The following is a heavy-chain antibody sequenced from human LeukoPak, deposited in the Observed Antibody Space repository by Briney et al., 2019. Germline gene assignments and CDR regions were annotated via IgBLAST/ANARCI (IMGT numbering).Heavy chain of an antibody. D-gene: IGHD5-18*01. V-gene: IGHV4-39*01. J-gene: IGHJ5*02. Sequence: SETLSLTCTVSGGSISSSSYYWGWIRQPPGKGLEWIGNIYYSGSTYYNPSLKSRVTIFVDTSKNQFSLKLSSVTAADTAVYYWSRHLRYSYWIKLYNWFDPWGQGTLVTVSS. CDR3: SRHLRYSYWIKLYNWFDP. CDR2: IYYSGST. CDR1: GGSISSSSYY.